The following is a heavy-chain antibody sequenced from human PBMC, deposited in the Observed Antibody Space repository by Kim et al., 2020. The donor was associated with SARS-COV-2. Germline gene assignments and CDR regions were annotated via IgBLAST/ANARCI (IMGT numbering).Heavy chain of an antibody. CDR3: ARGLMGSWEGGPSDDAFDI. V-gene: IGHV3-53*04. J-gene: IGHJ3*02. Sequence: GGSLRLSCAASGFTVSSNYMSWVRQAPGKGLEWVSVIYSGGSTYYADSVKGRFTISRHNSKNTLYLQMNSLRAEDTAVYYCARGLMGSWEGGPSDDAFDIWGQGTMVTVSS. CDR2: IYSGGST. CDR1: GFTVSSNY. D-gene: IGHD1-26*01.